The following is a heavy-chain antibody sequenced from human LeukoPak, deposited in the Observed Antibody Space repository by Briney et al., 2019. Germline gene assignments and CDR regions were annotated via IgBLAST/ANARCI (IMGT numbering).Heavy chain of an antibody. V-gene: IGHV3-66*01. J-gene: IGHJ4*02. CDR2: IYSGGST. CDR1: GFTFSSYA. Sequence: GGSLRLSCAASGFTFSSYAMSWVRQAPGKGLEWVSVIYSGGSTYYADSVKGRFTISRDNSKNTLYLQMNSLRAEDTAVYYCARGAVTGYYPNFDYWGQGTLVTVSS. D-gene: IGHD3-9*01. CDR3: ARGAVTGYYPNFDY.